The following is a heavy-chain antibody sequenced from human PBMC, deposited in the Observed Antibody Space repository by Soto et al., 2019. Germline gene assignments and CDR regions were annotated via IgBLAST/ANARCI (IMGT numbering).Heavy chain of an antibody. Sequence: QEQLVQSGAEVKKPGASVKVSCKASGNTFTRYYFHWVRQAPGQGLEWMGIINPSGGSTTYAQKFQGRVTMTRDMSTSTVYMDLSSLRFEDTAVYYWARENIVVASGVSRNYDGMDVWGQGTTVTVAS. CDR3: ARENIVVASGVSRNYDGMDV. CDR1: GNTFTRYY. CDR2: INPSGGST. V-gene: IGHV1-46*01. J-gene: IGHJ6*02. D-gene: IGHD2-2*01.